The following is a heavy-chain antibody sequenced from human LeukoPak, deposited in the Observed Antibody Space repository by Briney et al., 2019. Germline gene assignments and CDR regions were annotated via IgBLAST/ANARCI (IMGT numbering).Heavy chain of an antibody. CDR2: MNPNSGNT. D-gene: IGHD4-17*01. CDR1: GYTFTSYD. V-gene: IGHV1-8*01. CDR3: AREHDYGDYIDY. Sequence: ASVTVSCTASGYTFTSYDINWVRQAPGQGLEWMGWMNPNSGNTGYAQTFQGRVTMTRDTSTSTVYMELSSLRSEDTAVYYCAREHDYGDYIDYWGQGTLVTVSS. J-gene: IGHJ4*02.